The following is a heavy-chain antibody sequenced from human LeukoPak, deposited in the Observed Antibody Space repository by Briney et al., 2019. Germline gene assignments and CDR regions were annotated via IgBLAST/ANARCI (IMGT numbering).Heavy chain of an antibody. Sequence: GESLKISCKGSGYSFTSYWIGRVRQMPGKGLEWMGIIYPGDSDTRYSPSFQGQVTISADKSISTAYLQWSSLKASDTAMYYRARPLLSYCGGDCQWPFDYWGQGTLVTVSS. V-gene: IGHV5-51*01. CDR3: ARPLLSYCGGDCQWPFDY. J-gene: IGHJ4*02. CDR1: GYSFTSYW. CDR2: IYPGDSDT. D-gene: IGHD2-21*02.